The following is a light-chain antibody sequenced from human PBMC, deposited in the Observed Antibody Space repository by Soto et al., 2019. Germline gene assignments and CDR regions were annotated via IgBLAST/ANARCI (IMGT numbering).Light chain of an antibody. CDR2: GNT. V-gene: IGLV1-40*01. CDR1: SSNIGAGYE. J-gene: IGLJ1*01. CDR3: QSYDTRLSASYV. Sequence: QSALTQPPSVSGAPGQRVTISCTGSSSNIGAGYEVHWYQHLPGKAPKLLIYGNTNRPSGVPNRFSGSKSGTSASLAITGLPAEDDADYSPQSYDTRLSASYVFGGGTKVTVL.